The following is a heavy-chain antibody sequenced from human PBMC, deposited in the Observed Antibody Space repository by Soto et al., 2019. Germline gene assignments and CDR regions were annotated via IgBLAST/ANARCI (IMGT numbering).Heavy chain of an antibody. Sequence: QLVESGGGLVQPGRSLRLSCAASGFTFDDYAMHWVRQAPGKGLEWVSGISWSGGTMAYADSVKGRFITSRDNVKNSLYLQMNSLRVEDTALYPCVKVSYSPLTTLASAFDVWGQGTIVTV. V-gene: IGHV3-9*01. CDR1: GFTFDDYA. CDR2: ISWSGGTM. J-gene: IGHJ3*01. D-gene: IGHD2-15*01. CDR3: VKVSYSPLTTLASAFDV.